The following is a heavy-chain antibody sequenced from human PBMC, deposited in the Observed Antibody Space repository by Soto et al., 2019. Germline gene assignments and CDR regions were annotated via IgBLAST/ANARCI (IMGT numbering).Heavy chain of an antibody. CDR1: GGSISSYY. CDR3: ARDQVVPAAIAVSTYYYYGMDV. D-gene: IGHD2-2*01. J-gene: IGHJ6*02. Sequence: SETLSLTCTVSGGSISSYYWSWIRQPPGKGLEWIGYIYYSGSTNYNPSLKSRVTISVDTSKNQFSLKLSSVTAADTAVYYCARDQVVPAAIAVSTYYYYGMDVWGQGTTVTVS. CDR2: IYYSGST. V-gene: IGHV4-59*01.